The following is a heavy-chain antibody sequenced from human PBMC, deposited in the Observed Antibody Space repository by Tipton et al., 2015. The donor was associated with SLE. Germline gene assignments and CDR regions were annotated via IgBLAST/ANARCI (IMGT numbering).Heavy chain of an antibody. CDR3: ARLGSTTYLTLDGFYFDY. CDR2: IHHSGST. CDR1: GGSINSSSYY. D-gene: IGHD2/OR15-2a*01. J-gene: IGHJ4*02. V-gene: IGHV4-61*05. Sequence: TLSLTCTVSGGSINSSSYYWGWIRQPPGKGLEWIGYIHHSGSTSYSPSLKSRVTISVDTSKNRLSLKVNSVTAADTAVYFCARLGSTTYLTLDGFYFDYWGQGTRVTVSS.